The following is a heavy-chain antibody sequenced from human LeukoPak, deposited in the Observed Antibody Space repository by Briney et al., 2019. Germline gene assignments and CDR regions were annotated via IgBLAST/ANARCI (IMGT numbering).Heavy chain of an antibody. CDR1: GNSFNGYY. CDR3: AKEGDYVWGSYRRLYFDY. CDR2: INPNSGGT. Sequence: ASVKVSCKASGNSFNGYYIHWVRQAPGQGLEWMGWINPNSGGTNYAPKFQGRVTMTRDTSISTAYMELTRMTSDDTAVYYCAKEGDYVWGSYRRLYFDYWGQGTLVTVSS. D-gene: IGHD3-16*02. J-gene: IGHJ4*02. V-gene: IGHV1-2*02.